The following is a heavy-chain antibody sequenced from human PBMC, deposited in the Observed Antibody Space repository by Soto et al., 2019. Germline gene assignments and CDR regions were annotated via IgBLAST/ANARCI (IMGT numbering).Heavy chain of an antibody. J-gene: IGHJ4*02. D-gene: IGHD3-22*01. CDR3: ARLGLNYYDSSGYLA. CDR1: GGSISSSSYY. V-gene: IGHV4-39*01. Sequence: SETLSLTCTVSGGSISSSSYYWGWIRQPPGKGLEWIGSIYYSGSTYYNPSLKSRVTISVDTSKNQFSLKLSSVTAADTAVYYCARLGLNYYDSSGYLAWGQGTLVTVSS. CDR2: IYYSGST.